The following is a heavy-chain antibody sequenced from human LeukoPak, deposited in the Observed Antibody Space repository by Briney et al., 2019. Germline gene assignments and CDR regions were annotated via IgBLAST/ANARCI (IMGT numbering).Heavy chain of an antibody. CDR2: IKRDGSEK. Sequence: GGSLRLSCAASGFTFSSYWMSWVRQAPGKGLEWVANIKRDGSEKYYVDSVKGRFTISRDNAKNSLYLQMNSLRAEDTAVYYCARDPGHEVRYFDWLLYSHYFDYWGQGTLVTVSS. V-gene: IGHV3-7*01. J-gene: IGHJ4*02. D-gene: IGHD3-9*01. CDR1: GFTFSSYW. CDR3: ARDPGHEVRYFDWLLYSHYFDY.